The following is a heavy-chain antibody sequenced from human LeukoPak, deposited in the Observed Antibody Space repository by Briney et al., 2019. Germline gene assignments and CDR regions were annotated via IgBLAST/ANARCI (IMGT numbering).Heavy chain of an antibody. V-gene: IGHV3-7*01. CDR2: IKQDGSEK. D-gene: IGHD4-17*01. CDR1: GFTFSSYG. J-gene: IGHJ4*02. CDR3: ARALTTTVTTCFDY. Sequence: PGGSLRLSCAASGFTFSSYGMHWVRQAPGKGLEWVANIKQDGSEKYYVDSVKGRFTISRDNAKNSLYLQMNSLRAEDTAVYYCARALTTTVTTCFDYWGQGTLVTVSS.